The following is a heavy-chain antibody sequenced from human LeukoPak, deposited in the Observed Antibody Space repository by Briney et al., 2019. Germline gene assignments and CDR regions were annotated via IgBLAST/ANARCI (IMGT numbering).Heavy chain of an antibody. J-gene: IGHJ2*01. Sequence: GGSLRLSYAASGFTFRNYWMHWVRQAPGKGLVWVSRINPDGSNTNYADSVMGRFTISRDNAKNTLYLQMNGLRADDTAVYYCARENWYLDRWGRGTLVTVSS. CDR3: ARENWYLDR. V-gene: IGHV3-74*01. CDR2: INPDGSNT. CDR1: GFTFRNYW.